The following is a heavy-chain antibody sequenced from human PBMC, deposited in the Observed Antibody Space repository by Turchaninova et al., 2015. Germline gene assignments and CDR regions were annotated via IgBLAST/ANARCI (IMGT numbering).Heavy chain of an antibody. J-gene: IGHJ3*02. CDR3: ARGGGNYSNVAFDI. CDR2: INPCNCHE. CDR1: GYTFTTYS. D-gene: IGHD1-26*01. V-gene: IGHV1-3*01. Sequence: QVQLVQFGAEVKKPGASVKASCKASGYTFTTYSIQWVRQAPGQRPGWVAWINPCNCHEKYSQKFQGTVTSTRDTSATTAYMELSSLRSADTAVYFCARGGGNYSNVAFDIWGQGTMVTVSS.